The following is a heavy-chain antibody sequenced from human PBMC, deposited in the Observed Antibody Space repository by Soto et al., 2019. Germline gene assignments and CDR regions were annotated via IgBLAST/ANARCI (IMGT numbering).Heavy chain of an antibody. V-gene: IGHV3-48*02. CDR1: GFKFSIFS. Sequence: EVQLVESGGALVQPGGSLRLSCAASGFKFSIFSMNWVRQAPGKGLEWSPYITRDTKTIKYGDSVKGRFTISRDNAKNSVYLQMNDLSDEDTAVYYCARSVEGHFDYWGQGTVVTVSS. CDR3: ARSVEGHFDY. CDR2: ITRDTKTI. D-gene: IGHD6-19*01. J-gene: IGHJ4*02.